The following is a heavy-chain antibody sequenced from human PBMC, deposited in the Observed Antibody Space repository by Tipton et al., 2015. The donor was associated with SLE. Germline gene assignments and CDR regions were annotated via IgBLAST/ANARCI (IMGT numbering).Heavy chain of an antibody. V-gene: IGHV4-31*03. J-gene: IGHJ4*02. D-gene: IGHD3-3*01. CDR3: ASLGDRGGVVT. CDR1: GASISSGGYY. Sequence: TLSLTCTVSGASISSGGYYWSWIRQHPGEGLEWIRYIYNSGSAHYNASLKSRLTISVDTSKNQFSLTLSSVTAADTAVYYCASLGDRGGVVTWGQGTLVTVSS. CDR2: IYNSGSA.